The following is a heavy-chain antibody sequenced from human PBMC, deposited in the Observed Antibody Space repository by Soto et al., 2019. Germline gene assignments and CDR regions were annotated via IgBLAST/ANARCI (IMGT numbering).Heavy chain of an antibody. J-gene: IGHJ4*02. CDR2: ISGSRGNA. CDR3: AREMAGLGGEYDS. V-gene: IGHV1-18*01. D-gene: IGHD3-16*01. CDR1: GYTFTKYG. Sequence: QVQLVQSGAEVKNPGASVKVSCKTSGYTFTKYGVGWVRQAPGQGLEWMGWISGSRGNANYAEKAQGRITLTTDTSKSTAYIELRSLRSDDTVVYYCAREMAGLGGEYDSWGQGTLVTVSS.